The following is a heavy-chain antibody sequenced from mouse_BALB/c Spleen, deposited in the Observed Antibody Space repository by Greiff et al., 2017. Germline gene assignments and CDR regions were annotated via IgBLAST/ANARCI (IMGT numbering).Heavy chain of an antibody. CDR3: ARRRYDGVLDY. CDR1: GYSITSGYY. D-gene: IGHD2-14*01. CDR2: ISYDGSN. J-gene: IGHJ2*01. Sequence: LQESGPGLVKPSQSLSLTCSVTGYSITSGYYWNWIRQFPGNKLEWMGYISYDGSNNYNPSLKNRISITRDTSKNQFFLKLNSVTTEDTATYYCARRRYDGVLDYWGQGTTLTVSS. V-gene: IGHV3-6*02.